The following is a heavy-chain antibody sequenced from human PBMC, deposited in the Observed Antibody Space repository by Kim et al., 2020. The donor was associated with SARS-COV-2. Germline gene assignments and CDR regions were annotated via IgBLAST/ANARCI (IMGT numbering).Heavy chain of an antibody. Sequence: GGSLRLSCAASGFTFSSYAMHWVRQAPGKGLEWVAVISYDGSNKYYADSVKGRFTISRDNSKNTLYLQMNSLRAEDTAVYYCARDAPWEMATVPNSFSWGQGTLVTVSS. CDR2: ISYDGSNK. J-gene: IGHJ4*02. V-gene: IGHV3-30*04. CDR3: ARDAPWEMATVPNSFS. D-gene: IGHD4-4*01. CDR1: GFTFSSYA.